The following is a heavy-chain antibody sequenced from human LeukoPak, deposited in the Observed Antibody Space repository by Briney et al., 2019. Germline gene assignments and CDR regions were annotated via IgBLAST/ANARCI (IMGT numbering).Heavy chain of an antibody. D-gene: IGHD1-26*01. Sequence: GGSLRLSCAASGFTFSDYSMNWVRQAPGKGLERVSSISSSGRYTYYADSVKGRFTVSRDNAKNSLSLQMDNRGAEDTAVYFCARDPTPKWKLLPYFDYWGRGTLVTVSS. CDR3: ARDPTPKWKLLPYFDY. CDR1: GFTFSDYS. CDR2: ISSSGRYT. J-gene: IGHJ4*02. V-gene: IGHV3-21*01.